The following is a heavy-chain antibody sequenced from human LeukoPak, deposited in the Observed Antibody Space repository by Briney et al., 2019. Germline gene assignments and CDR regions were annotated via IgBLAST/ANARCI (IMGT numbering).Heavy chain of an antibody. J-gene: IGHJ5*02. Sequence: ASVTVSCKASGYTFTRYGITWVRQAPGQGLEWGGWISTYNGKTNYAQKVQDRVTMTTDTSTSTVYMELRSLRSDDTALYFCARDFSNFSYGTWFDPWGQGTLVTVSS. D-gene: IGHD1-1*01. CDR1: GYTFTRYG. CDR3: ARDFSNFSYGTWFDP. CDR2: ISTYNGKT. V-gene: IGHV1-18*01.